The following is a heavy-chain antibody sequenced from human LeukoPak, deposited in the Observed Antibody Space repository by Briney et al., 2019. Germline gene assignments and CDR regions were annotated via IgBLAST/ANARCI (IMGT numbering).Heavy chain of an antibody. CDR2: ISSSSSYI. J-gene: IGHJ4*02. CDR1: GFTFSSYS. V-gene: IGHV3-21*01. D-gene: IGHD6-19*01. CDR3: ARGLGQHSGWYY. Sequence: PGRSLRLSCAASGFTFSSYSMNWVRQAPGKGLEWVSSISSSSSYIYYADSVKGRFTISRDNAKNSLYLQMNSLRAEDTAVYYCARGLGQHSGWYYWGQGTLVTVSS.